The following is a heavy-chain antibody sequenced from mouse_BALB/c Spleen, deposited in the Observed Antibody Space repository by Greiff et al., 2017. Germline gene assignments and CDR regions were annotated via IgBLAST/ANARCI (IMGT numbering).Heavy chain of an antibody. J-gene: IGHJ2*01. CDR3: ARDKARELRGYYFDY. V-gene: IGHV5-6-3*01. D-gene: IGHD3-1*01. CDR2: INSNGGST. Sequence: EVMLVESGGGLVQPGGSLKLSCAASGFTFSSYGMSWVRQTPDKRLELVATINSNGGSTYSPDSVKGRFTITRDNAKNTLYLQMSSLKSEDTAMYYCARDKARELRGYYFDYWGQGTTLTVSA. CDR1: GFTFSSYG.